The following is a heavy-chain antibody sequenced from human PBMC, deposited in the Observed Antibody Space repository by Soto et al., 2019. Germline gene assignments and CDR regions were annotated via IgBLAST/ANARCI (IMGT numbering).Heavy chain of an antibody. D-gene: IGHD6-19*01. Sequence: PSETLSLTCPVSGGSISSGGYSWSWIRQPPGKGLEWIGYIYHSGSTYYNPSLKSRVTISLDRSKNHFSLKLSSVSAADTAVYYCARAQWLVLDYWGQGTLVTVSS. J-gene: IGHJ4*02. CDR3: ARAQWLVLDY. CDR1: GGSISSGGYS. CDR2: IYHSGST. V-gene: IGHV4-30-2*01.